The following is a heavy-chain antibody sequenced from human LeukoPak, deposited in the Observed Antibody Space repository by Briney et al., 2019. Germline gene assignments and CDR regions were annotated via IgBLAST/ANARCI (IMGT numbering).Heavy chain of an antibody. V-gene: IGHV4-59*01. Sequence: SETLSLTCAVSGGSISSYYWSWIRQPPGKGLEWIGYIYYSGSTNYNPSLKSRVTISVDTSKNQFSLKLSSVTAADTAVYYCAKSNLLIKGFDPWGQGTLVTVSS. CDR2: IYYSGST. CDR1: GGSISSYY. J-gene: IGHJ5*02. CDR3: AKSNLLIKGFDP. D-gene: IGHD3-16*01.